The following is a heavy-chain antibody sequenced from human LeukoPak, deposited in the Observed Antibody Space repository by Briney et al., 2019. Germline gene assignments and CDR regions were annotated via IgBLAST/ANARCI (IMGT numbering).Heavy chain of an antibody. Sequence: GASVKGSCKTSGYSXTGYFMHWVRQAPGQGREWMGWINPNSGDTKYAQRCQGRVTMTTDTYINTAYMELRRLTCDDTAVYYCARVPSMIRGVVNYGMDVWGQGTTVTVSS. V-gene: IGHV1-2*02. D-gene: IGHD3-10*01. CDR3: ARVPSMIRGVVNYGMDV. J-gene: IGHJ6*02. CDR2: INPNSGDT. CDR1: GYSXTGYF.